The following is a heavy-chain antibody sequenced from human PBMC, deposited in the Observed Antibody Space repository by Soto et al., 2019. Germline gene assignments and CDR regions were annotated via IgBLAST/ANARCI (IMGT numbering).Heavy chain of an antibody. CDR1: GFTFSNYD. CDR3: AKRPASIVCFDC. V-gene: IGHV3-23*01. J-gene: IGHJ4*02. CDR2: TIGGGGRI. Sequence: EVQLLESGGGLVQPGGSLRLSFSASGFTFSNYDMSWVRQAPGKGLDWVSTTIGGGGRIYYADSVKGRFTISRDNSMSTQDMQMNSLRAEDTAVYYCAKRPASIVCFDCWGQGTLVTVSS. D-gene: IGHD2-21*01.